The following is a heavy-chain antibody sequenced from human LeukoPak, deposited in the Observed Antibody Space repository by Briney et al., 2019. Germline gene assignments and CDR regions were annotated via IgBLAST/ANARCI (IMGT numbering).Heavy chain of an antibody. CDR1: GGSFSGYY. V-gene: IGHV4-34*01. D-gene: IGHD1-7*01. J-gene: IGHJ4*02. CDR3: ARGGSGSGGGGTTEYQFDY. CDR2: INHSGST. Sequence: PSETLSLTCAVYGGSFSGYYWSWIRQPPGKGLEWIGEINHSGSTNYNPSLKSRVTISVDTSKNQFSLKLSSVTAADTAVYYCARGGSGSGGGGTTEYQFDYWGQGTLVTVSS.